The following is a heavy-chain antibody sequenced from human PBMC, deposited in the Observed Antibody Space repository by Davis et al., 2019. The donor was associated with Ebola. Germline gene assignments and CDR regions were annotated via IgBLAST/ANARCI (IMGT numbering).Heavy chain of an antibody. V-gene: IGHV3-30*18. CDR1: GFTFSSYG. Sequence: GESLKISCAASGFTFSSYGMHWVRQAPGKGLEWVAVISYDGSNKYYADSVKGRFTISRDNSKNTLYLQMNSLRAEDTAVYYCAKPYSSGGYYYYGMDVWGQGTTVTVSS. CDR3: AKPYSSGGYYYYGMDV. D-gene: IGHD6-19*01. CDR2: ISYDGSNK. J-gene: IGHJ6*02.